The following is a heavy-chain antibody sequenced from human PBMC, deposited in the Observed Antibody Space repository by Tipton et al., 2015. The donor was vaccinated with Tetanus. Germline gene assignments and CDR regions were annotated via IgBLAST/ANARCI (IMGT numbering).Heavy chain of an antibody. J-gene: IGHJ4*02. CDR3: ASGSSLDY. Sequence: TWVRQYPGRGLEWVSSISSTTSYIYYSDSVKGRFTISRDNAKNSLYLQMNSLTADDTAVYFCASGSSLDYWGQGTLVTVSS. D-gene: IGHD6-6*01. CDR2: ISSTTSYI. V-gene: IGHV3-21*01.